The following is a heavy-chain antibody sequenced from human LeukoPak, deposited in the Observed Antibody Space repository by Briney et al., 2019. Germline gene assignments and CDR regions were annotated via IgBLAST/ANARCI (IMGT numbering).Heavy chain of an antibody. J-gene: IGHJ6*02. CDR1: GYTFTSYY. Sequence: ASVKVSCKASGYTFTSYYMHWVRQAPGQGLEWMGIINPSGGSTSYAQKFQGRVTMTRDTSTSTVYMELSSLRSEDTAVYYCARDLKRITMIVVVTTPSGMDVWGQGTTVTVSS. CDR2: INPSGGST. D-gene: IGHD3-22*01. V-gene: IGHV1-46*01. CDR3: ARDLKRITMIVVVTTPSGMDV.